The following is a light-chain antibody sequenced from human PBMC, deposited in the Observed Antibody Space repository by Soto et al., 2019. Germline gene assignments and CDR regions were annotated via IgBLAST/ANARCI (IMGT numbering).Light chain of an antibody. V-gene: IGKV3-11*01. CDR3: QKYGSFSIT. Sequence: EIVVTQSPATLSLSPGEGVTLSCRASQSVGSYLAWYQQPLGPPPRLIIYDASKRATGTPARFSGSGSGKDFPLTISRLEPEDFAVYYCQKYGSFSITFGQGTRREIK. CDR2: DAS. CDR1: QSVGSY. J-gene: IGKJ5*01.